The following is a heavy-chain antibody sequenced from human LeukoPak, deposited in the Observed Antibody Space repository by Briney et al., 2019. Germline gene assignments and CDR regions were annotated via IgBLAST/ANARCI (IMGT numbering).Heavy chain of an antibody. J-gene: IGHJ3*02. CDR3: AREEDYTGAFDI. Sequence: ASVKVSCKASEYTFTGYYMHWVRQAPGQGLEWMGWINPNSGGTNYAQKFQGRVTMTRDTSISTAYMELSRLRSDDTDVYYCAREEDYTGAFDIWGQGTMVTVSS. CDR2: INPNSGGT. V-gene: IGHV1-2*02. CDR1: EYTFTGYY. D-gene: IGHD4-11*01.